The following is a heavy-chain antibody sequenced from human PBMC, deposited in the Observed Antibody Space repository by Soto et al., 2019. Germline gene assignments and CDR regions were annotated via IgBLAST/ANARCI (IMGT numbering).Heavy chain of an antibody. CDR3: ARWPDGYYYDGMDV. Sequence: QVQLVQSGAEVKKPGASVKVSCKASGYTFTSYDINWVRQATGQGPEWMGWMNPNSGNTGYAQKFQGRVTMTRNTSISTAYMELSSLRSEDTAVYYCARWPDGYYYDGMDVWGQGTTVPVSS. J-gene: IGHJ6*02. CDR1: GYTFTSYD. CDR2: MNPNSGNT. V-gene: IGHV1-8*01.